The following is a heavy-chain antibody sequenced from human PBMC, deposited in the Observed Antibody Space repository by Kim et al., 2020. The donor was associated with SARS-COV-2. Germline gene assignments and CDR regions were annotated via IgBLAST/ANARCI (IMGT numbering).Heavy chain of an antibody. Sequence: SETLSLTCAVYGGSFSGYYWSWIRQPPGKGLEWIGEINHSGSTNYNPSLKSRVTISVDTSKNQFSLKLSSVTAADTAVYYCASPLLVVPAPTSRNYYYGMDVWGQGTTVTVSS. V-gene: IGHV4-34*01. CDR3: ASPLLVVPAPTSRNYYYGMDV. CDR2: INHSGST. D-gene: IGHD2-2*01. CDR1: GGSFSGYY. J-gene: IGHJ6*02.